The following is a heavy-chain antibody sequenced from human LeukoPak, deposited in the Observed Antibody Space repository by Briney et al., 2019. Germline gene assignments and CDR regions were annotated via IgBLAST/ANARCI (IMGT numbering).Heavy chain of an antibody. CDR3: ARDRLQPWKNWFDP. CDR2: ISAYNGNT. V-gene: IGHV1-18*01. J-gene: IGHJ5*02. Sequence: VASVKVSCKASGYTFTSHGISWVRQAPGQGLEWMGWISAYNGNTNYAQKLQGRVTMTTDTSTSTAYMELRSLRSDDTAVYYCARDRLQPWKNWFDPWGQGTLVTVSS. CDR1: GYTFTSHG. D-gene: IGHD4-11*01.